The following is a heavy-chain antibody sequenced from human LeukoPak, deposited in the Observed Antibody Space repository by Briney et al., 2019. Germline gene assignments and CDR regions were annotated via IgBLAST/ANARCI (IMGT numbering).Heavy chain of an antibody. CDR1: VYTFTRHH. CDR2: MNPNSGNT. D-gene: IGHD4-17*01. J-gene: IGHJ4*02. Sequence: GAVNVSFKSSVYTFTRHHSNEVGQATCQAREGMGWMNPNSGNTGYPQKLQGRLTITSNTSINTAYMELSSMRSEGTAVYYCARVGGDTVTNRYWGQGTLVSVSS. V-gene: IGHV1-8*01. CDR3: ARVGGDTVTNRY.